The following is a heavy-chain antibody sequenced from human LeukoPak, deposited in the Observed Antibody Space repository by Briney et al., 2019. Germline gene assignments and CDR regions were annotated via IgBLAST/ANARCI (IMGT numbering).Heavy chain of an antibody. Sequence: GGSLRPSCAASGFTFSSYAMSWVRQAPGKGLEWVSAISGSGGSTYYADSVKGRFTISRDNSKNTLYLQMNSLRAEDTAVYYCATFRGLIAVAGGTFDYWGQGTLATVSS. D-gene: IGHD6-19*01. CDR3: ATFRGLIAVAGGTFDY. CDR1: GFTFSSYA. J-gene: IGHJ4*02. V-gene: IGHV3-23*01. CDR2: ISGSGGST.